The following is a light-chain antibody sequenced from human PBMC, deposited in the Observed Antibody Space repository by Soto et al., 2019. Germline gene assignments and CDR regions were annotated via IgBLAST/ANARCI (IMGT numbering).Light chain of an antibody. CDR3: CSYAGSETPYV. Sequence: QSALTQPRSVSGSPGQSVTISCTGTSNDVGGYNYVSWYQQHPGKAPKLIIFDVNQRPSGVPDRFSGSKSGNTASLNISGTQPQDQAHYSSCSYAGSETPYVFGSGTKGTV. J-gene: IGLJ1*01. V-gene: IGLV2-11*01. CDR1: SNDVGGYNY. CDR2: DVN.